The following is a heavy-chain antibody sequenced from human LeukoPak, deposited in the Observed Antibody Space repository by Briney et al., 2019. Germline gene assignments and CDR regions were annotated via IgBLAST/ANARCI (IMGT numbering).Heavy chain of an antibody. Sequence: GGSLRLSCAASGFTFSSYAMSWVRQAPGKGLEWVSAISGSGGSTYYADSVKGRFTISRDNSKNTLYLQMNSLRAEDTAVYYCAKGSFGDPRDYYYYYMDVWGKGTTVTVSS. CDR2: ISGSGGST. J-gene: IGHJ6*03. CDR3: AKGSFGDPRDYYYYYMDV. CDR1: GFTFSSYA. D-gene: IGHD4-17*01. V-gene: IGHV3-23*01.